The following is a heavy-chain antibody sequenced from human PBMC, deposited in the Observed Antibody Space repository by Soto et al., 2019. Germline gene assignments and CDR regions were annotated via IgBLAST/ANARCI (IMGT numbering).Heavy chain of an antibody. CDR3: ARDRRALVPAASFEP. Sequence: ASVKVSCKASGYAFTTYGISWVRQAPGQGLEWMGWISTYNDNTNYAQKFQGRDTMTIDSSTSTAYMELRSLTSDDTAVYYCARDRRALVPAASFEPWGQGTLVTVSS. J-gene: IGHJ5*02. CDR2: ISTYNDNT. CDR1: GYAFTTYG. V-gene: IGHV1-18*01. D-gene: IGHD2-2*01.